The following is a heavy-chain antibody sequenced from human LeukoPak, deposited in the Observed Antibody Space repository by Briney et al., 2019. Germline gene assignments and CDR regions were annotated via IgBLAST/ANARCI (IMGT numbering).Heavy chain of an antibody. Sequence: PSETLSLTCSVSGDSIIGYYWGWIRQPPGKGLEWIGNIYYTGNTYYNSSLKSRVTISLDTSKNQFSLKLSSVTAADTAVYYCARRRITIFGVVPGARFDPWGQGTLATVSS. CDR3: ARRRITIFGVVPGARFDP. CDR2: IYYTGNT. CDR1: GDSIIGYY. D-gene: IGHD3-3*01. V-gene: IGHV4-39*07. J-gene: IGHJ5*02.